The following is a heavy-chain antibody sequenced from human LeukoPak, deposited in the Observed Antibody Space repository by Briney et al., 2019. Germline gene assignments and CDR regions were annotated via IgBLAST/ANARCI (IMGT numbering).Heavy chain of an antibody. CDR2: IIPILGIA. D-gene: IGHD2-15*01. V-gene: IGHV1-69*04. J-gene: IGHJ4*02. CDR3: ARSGPPKYCSGGSCYLVVAYFDY. CDR1: GGTFSSYA. Sequence: ASVKVSCKASGGTFSSYAISWVRQAPGQGLEWMGRIIPILGIANYAQKFQGRVTITADKSTSTAYTELSSLRSEDTAVYYCARSGPPKYCSGGSCYLVVAYFDYWGQGTLVTVSS.